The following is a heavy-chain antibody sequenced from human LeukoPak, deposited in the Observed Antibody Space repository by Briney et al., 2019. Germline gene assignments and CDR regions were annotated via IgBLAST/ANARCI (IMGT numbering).Heavy chain of an antibody. J-gene: IGHJ4*02. CDR1: GFTFCNYG. V-gene: IGHV3-30*02. D-gene: IGHD1-26*01. CDR2: IQYDGSNK. Sequence: GGSLRLSCAASGFTFCNYGMHWVRQAPGKGLEWVAFIQYDGSNKYYADSVKGRFTISRDNSKNTLYLQMNSLRAEDTAVYYCAKYSNSGVISPIDYWGQGTLVTVSS. CDR3: AKYSNSGVISPIDY.